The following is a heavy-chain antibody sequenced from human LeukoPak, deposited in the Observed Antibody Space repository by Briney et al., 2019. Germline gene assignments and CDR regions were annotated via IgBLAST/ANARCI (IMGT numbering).Heavy chain of an antibody. Sequence: GRSLRLSCAASGFTFSSYAMHWVRQAPGKGLEGVAVISYEGSNKYYADSVKGRFTISRDNSKNTLYLQMSSLRAEDTAVYYCARGGYCSGGSCYSRYLFDYWGQGTLVTVSS. V-gene: IGHV3-30-3*01. CDR3: ARGGYCSGGSCYSRYLFDY. J-gene: IGHJ4*02. CDR1: GFTFSSYA. D-gene: IGHD2-15*01. CDR2: ISYEGSNK.